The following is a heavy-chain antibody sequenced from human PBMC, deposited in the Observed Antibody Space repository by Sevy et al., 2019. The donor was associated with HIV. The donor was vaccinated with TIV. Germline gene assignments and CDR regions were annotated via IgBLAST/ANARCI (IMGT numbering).Heavy chain of an antibody. V-gene: IGHV3-9*01. J-gene: IGHJ4*02. D-gene: IGHD3-22*01. CDR1: GFTFDDYA. CDR3: AKGYYDSSGEGPFDY. CDR2: ISWNSGSM. Sequence: GGSLRLSCAASGFTFDDYAMHWVRQAPGKGLEWVSGISWNSGSMGYADSVKGRFTISRDNAKNSLYLQMNSLRAEDTALYYCAKGYYDSSGEGPFDYWGQGTLVTVSS.